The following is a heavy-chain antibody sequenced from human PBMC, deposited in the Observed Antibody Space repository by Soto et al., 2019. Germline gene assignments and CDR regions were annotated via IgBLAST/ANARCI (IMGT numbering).Heavy chain of an antibody. CDR1: GFTFNTYT. D-gene: IGHD1-26*01. V-gene: IGHV3-21*01. CDR3: VIEPQISISWDDY. J-gene: IGHJ4*02. CDR2: ISSSNTYI. Sequence: LRLSCAASGFTFNTYTMNWVRQAPGKGLEWVPSISSSNTYIYYADSVKGRFTISRDNTKNSLYLQMNSLRAEDTAVYYCVIEPQISISWDDYWGQGTLVTVSS.